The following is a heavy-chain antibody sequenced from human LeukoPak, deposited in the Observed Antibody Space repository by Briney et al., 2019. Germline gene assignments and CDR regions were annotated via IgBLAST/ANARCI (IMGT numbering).Heavy chain of an antibody. CDR1: GFTFDNYN. J-gene: IGHJ4*02. CDR3: ARSAGGNYFDY. Sequence: PGGSLRLSCAASGFTFDNYNMNWVRQAPGKGLEWVSPISSGTNYIFEADSVKGRFTVTKDTALSSLSLQMNSLRADDTAVYYCARSAGGNYFDYWDQGTLVTVSS. CDR2: ISSGTNYI. V-gene: IGHV3-21*01. D-gene: IGHD2-8*02.